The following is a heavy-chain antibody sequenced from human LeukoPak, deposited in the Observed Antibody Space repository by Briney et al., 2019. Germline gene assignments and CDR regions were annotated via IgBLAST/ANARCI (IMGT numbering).Heavy chain of an antibody. J-gene: IGHJ4*01. Sequence: ASVKVSCKASGYTFTSYDINWVRQATGQGLEWMGWMNPNSGNTGYAQKFQGRVTITRNNSISTAYMDPSSLTSDDTAVYYCARAYSRGWFDYDYWGQGTLVTVSS. D-gene: IGHD6-19*01. V-gene: IGHV1-8*03. CDR1: GYTFTSYD. CDR2: MNPNSGNT. CDR3: ARAYSRGWFDYDY.